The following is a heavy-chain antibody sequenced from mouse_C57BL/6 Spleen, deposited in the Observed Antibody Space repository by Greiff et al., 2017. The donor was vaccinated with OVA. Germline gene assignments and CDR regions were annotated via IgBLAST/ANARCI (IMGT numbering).Heavy chain of an antibody. CDR3: ARGGNDWFAY. V-gene: IGHV3-6*01. CDR2: IRYDGST. CDR1: GYSITSGYY. Sequence: ESGPGLVKPSPSLSLTCSVTGYSITSGYYWNWIRQFPGNKLEWMGYIRYDGSTNYNPSLKNRISLTRDTSKNQFFLKLNYVTTEDTATYDCARGGNDWFAYWGKGTLVTVSA. J-gene: IGHJ3*01. D-gene: IGHD2-1*01.